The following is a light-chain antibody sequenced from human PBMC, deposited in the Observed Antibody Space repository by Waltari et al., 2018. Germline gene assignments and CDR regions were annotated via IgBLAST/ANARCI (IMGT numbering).Light chain of an antibody. CDR2: RND. V-gene: IGLV1-44*01. CDR3: ATWDDSLNGWV. Sequence: QSVVTQPPSASAPPGQRLTLSCSGSTSNNGKKTVNWYQQLPGTAPKLLVFRNDQRPSGVPDRFSASRSGTSASLAISGLQFDDEADYYCATWDDSLNGWVFGGGTRLTVL. J-gene: IGLJ3*02. CDR1: TSNNGKKT.